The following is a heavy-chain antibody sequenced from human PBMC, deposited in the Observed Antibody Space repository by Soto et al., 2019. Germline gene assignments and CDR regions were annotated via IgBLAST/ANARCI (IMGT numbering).Heavy chain of an antibody. CDR2: IYWDDDK. Sequence: QITLKESGPTLVKPTQTLTLTCTFSGFSLTTRGVGVGWIRQPPGKALECLALIYWDDDKRYSPSLQRRLSITKDTSKNQVVLTMTNLDPVDTATYYCAHIPNYYQYDWFDPWGQGTLVSVSS. CDR3: AHIPNYYQYDWFDP. CDR1: GFSLTTRGVG. J-gene: IGHJ5*02. D-gene: IGHD3-16*01. V-gene: IGHV2-5*02.